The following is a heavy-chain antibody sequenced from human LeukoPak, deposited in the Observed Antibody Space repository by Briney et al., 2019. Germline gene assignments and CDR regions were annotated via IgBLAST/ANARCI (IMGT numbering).Heavy chain of an antibody. D-gene: IGHD2-2*01. CDR3: ARSSRVVVPAARHAFDI. V-gene: IGHV5-51*01. Sequence: GESLQISCKGSGYSFTSYWIGWVRQMPGKGLEWMGIIYPGDSDTRYSPSFQGQVTISADKSISTAYLQWSSLKASDTAMYYCARSSRVVVPAARHAFDIWGQGTMVTVSS. CDR1: GYSFTSYW. J-gene: IGHJ3*02. CDR2: IYPGDSDT.